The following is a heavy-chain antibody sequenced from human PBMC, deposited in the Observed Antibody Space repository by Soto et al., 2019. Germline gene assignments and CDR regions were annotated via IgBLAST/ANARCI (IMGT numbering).Heavy chain of an antibody. J-gene: IGHJ6*03. CDR3: ALIPGRFSTFYSYMDV. CDR2: INHSGST. CDR1: GGSLSVYY. Sequence: QVQLQQWGAGLLKPSETLSLTCGVYGGSLSVYYWSWIRQSPWKGLEWIGEINHSGSTNYNPSFKSRFTISVDTSKHQFSVTLNSVTAADTAVYYCALIPGRFSTFYSYMDVWGGGTKVTVSS. D-gene: IGHD3-3*01. V-gene: IGHV4-34*02.